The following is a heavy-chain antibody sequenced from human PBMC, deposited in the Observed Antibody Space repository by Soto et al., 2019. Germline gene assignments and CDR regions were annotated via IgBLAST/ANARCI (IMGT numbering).Heavy chain of an antibody. CDR2: IYWNGET. CDR1: GFSLSTGGVG. Sequence: QITLKESGPPLVKPTQTLTLTCNFSGFSLSTGGVGVAWVRQPPGKALEWLTLIYWNGETRTSPSLENRLTVTKDASNNQVALTMTNMDPVDTATYDCAHLPPFADCNLDYWGQGIRVTVSS. J-gene: IGHJ4*02. CDR3: AHLPPFADCNLDY. V-gene: IGHV2-5*01. D-gene: IGHD2-21*02.